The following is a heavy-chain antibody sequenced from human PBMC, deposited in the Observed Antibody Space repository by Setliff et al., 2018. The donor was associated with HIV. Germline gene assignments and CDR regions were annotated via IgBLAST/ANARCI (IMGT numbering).Heavy chain of an antibody. CDR2: IRYDSSNK. Sequence: GGSLRLSCVASGFTFNDYGMHWVRQAPGKGLEWVTFIRYDSSNKYYADSVKGRFTISRDNSKNTLYLQMNSLRAEDTAVYYCAREVTSFEAFDLWGQGTMVTVSS. CDR3: AREVTSFEAFDL. J-gene: IGHJ3*01. D-gene: IGHD2-21*02. V-gene: IGHV3-30*02. CDR1: GFTFNDYG.